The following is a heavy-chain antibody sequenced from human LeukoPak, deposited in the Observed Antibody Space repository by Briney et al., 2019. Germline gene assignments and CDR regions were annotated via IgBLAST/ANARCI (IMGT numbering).Heavy chain of an antibody. D-gene: IGHD3-10*01. CDR1: GYTFTSYD. J-gene: IGHJ6*02. CDR2: MNPNSGNT. Sequence: ASVKVPCKASGYTFTSYDVNWVRQATGQGLEWMGWMNPNSGNTGYAQKFQGRVTMTRNTSISTAYMELSSLRSEDTAVYYCARDRRDYYGSGSSSYYYYGMDVWGQGTTVTVSS. CDR3: ARDRRDYYGSGSSSYYYYGMDV. V-gene: IGHV1-8*01.